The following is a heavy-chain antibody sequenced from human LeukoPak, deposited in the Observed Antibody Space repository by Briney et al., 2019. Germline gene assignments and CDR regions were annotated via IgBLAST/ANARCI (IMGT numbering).Heavy chain of an antibody. J-gene: IGHJ6*03. CDR1: LFTLSIFA. CDR3: AKGRVYMDV. CDR2: ICGGGGTT. Sequence: PGGSLRLSSAASLFTLSIFAMSSGPQAPGKGLGCVSAICGGGGTTDYADSVKGRFTSSRDNSKNTLYLQMTSLRAEDTGVYCCAKGRVYMDVWGKGTTVTVSS. V-gene: IGHV3-23*01.